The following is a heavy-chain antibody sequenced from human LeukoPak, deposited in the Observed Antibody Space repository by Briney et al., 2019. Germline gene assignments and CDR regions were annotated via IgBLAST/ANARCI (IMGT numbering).Heavy chain of an antibody. CDR3: ARGMFSYYYDSSGYYYAPLDY. CDR1: GGTFSSYA. Sequence: ASVKVSCKASGGTFSSYAISWMRQAPGQGLEWMGGIIPIFGTANYAQKFQGRVTITADESTSTAYMELSSLRSEDTAVYYCARGMFSYYYDSSGYYYAPLDYWGQGTLVTVSS. J-gene: IGHJ4*02. D-gene: IGHD3-22*01. V-gene: IGHV1-69*01. CDR2: IIPIFGTA.